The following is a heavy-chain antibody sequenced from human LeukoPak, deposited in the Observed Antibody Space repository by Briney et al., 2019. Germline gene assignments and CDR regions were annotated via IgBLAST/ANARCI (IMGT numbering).Heavy chain of an antibody. CDR2: INQDGSEK. Sequence: GGSLRLSCEASGFIFSHYWMSWVRQAPGKGLEWVAHINQDGSEKYYVDSVKGRFTISRDNAKNSLYLQMNSLRAEDTAVYYCARLQYSFLYGSGSYGVDYWGQGTLVTVSS. J-gene: IGHJ4*02. CDR1: GFIFSHYW. V-gene: IGHV3-7*01. D-gene: IGHD3-10*01. CDR3: ARLQYSFLYGSGSYGVDY.